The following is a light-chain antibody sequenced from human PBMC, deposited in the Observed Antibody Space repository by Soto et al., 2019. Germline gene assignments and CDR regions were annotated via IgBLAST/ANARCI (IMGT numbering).Light chain of an antibody. Sequence: DVVMTQSPLSLPVTLGQPASISCRSSHSLVYSYDNHYLSWLQQRPGQPPRLLIYQVSNRFSGVPDRFSGSGAGTDFTLKISSVEADDVGVYYCVQCSQCPRTFGQGTKVDIK. CDR2: QVS. J-gene: IGKJ1*01. CDR3: VQCSQCPRT. CDR1: HSLVYSYDNHY. V-gene: IGKV2-24*01.